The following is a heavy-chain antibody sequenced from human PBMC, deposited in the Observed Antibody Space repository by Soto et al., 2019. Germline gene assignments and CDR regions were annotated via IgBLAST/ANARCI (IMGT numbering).Heavy chain of an antibody. D-gene: IGHD3-3*01. CDR3: ARERVVLRFLEWSTQPPRNMDV. V-gene: IGHV4-34*01. CDR2: INHSGST. J-gene: IGHJ6*03. CDR1: GGSFSGYY. Sequence: PSETLSLTCAVYGGSFSGYYWSWIRQPPGKGLEWIGEINHSGSTNYNPSLKSRVTISVDTSKNQFSLKLSSVTAADTAVYYCARERVVLRFLEWSTQPPRNMDVWGKGTTVTVSS.